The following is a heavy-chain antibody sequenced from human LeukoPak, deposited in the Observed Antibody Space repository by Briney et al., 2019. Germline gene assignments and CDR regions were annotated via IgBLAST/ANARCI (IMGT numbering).Heavy chain of an antibody. Sequence: GESLKISCKGSGYSFTSYWIGWVRQMPGKGLEWMGMIYPGDSDTRYSPSFQGQVTISVDKSTAYLQWSSLKASDTAIYYCARQLRLGDLSPPGLDYWGQGTLVTVSS. V-gene: IGHV5-51*01. CDR1: GYSFTSYW. CDR3: ARQLRLGDLSPPGLDY. D-gene: IGHD3-16*02. CDR2: IYPGDSDT. J-gene: IGHJ4*02.